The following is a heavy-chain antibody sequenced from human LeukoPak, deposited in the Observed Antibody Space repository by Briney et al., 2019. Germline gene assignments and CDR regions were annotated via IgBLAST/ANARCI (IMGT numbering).Heavy chain of an antibody. V-gene: IGHV3-64D*06. CDR2: ISSNGSST. CDR1: GFTFSSYA. CDR3: ASPYSGYDYNFDH. Sequence: GGSLRLSCSASGFTFSSYAMHWVRQAPGKGLEYVSSISSNGSSTYYADSVKGRFTISRDNSKNTLFLQMSSLRTEDTAVYYCASPYSGYDYNFDHWGQGTLVTVSS. D-gene: IGHD5-12*01. J-gene: IGHJ4*02.